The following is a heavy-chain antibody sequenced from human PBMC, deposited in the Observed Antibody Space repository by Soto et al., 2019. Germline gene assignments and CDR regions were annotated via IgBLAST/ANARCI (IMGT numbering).Heavy chain of an antibody. CDR3: ARTEAGYYGFYGMDV. D-gene: IGHD3-10*01. CDR1: GYTFTSYD. CDR2: MNPNSGNT. Sequence: ASVKVSCKASGYTFTSYDINWVRQATGQGLEWMGWMNPNSGNTGYAQKFQGRVTMTRNTSISTAYMELSSLRFEDTAVYYCARTEAGYYGFYGMDVWGQGTTVTVSS. J-gene: IGHJ6*02. V-gene: IGHV1-8*01.